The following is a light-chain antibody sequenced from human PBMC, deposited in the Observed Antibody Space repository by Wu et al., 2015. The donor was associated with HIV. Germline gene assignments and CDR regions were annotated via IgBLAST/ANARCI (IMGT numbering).Light chain of an antibody. CDR3: QQYNNWLT. CDR2: GAS. CDR1: QSISNN. Sequence: EIVMTQSPATLSVSPGERATLSCRASQSISNNLAWYQQKPGQAPRLLIYGASTRATDIPARFSGSGSGTEFTLTISSMQSEDFAVYYCQQYNNWLTFGGGTKVDIK. J-gene: IGKJ4*01. V-gene: IGKV3-15*01.